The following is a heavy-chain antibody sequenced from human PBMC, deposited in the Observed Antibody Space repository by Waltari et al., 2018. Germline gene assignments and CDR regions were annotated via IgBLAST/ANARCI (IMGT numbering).Heavy chain of an antibody. V-gene: IGHV3-20*04. J-gene: IGHJ4*02. CDR2: MNGNGGST. Sequence: EVQLVESGGGVRRPGGSLRLSCAASGFNFDDHGMRWVRQAPGKGLEWVSSMNGNGGSTCYADSVRGRFTISRDNAKNSLYLQMNSLRADDTALYYCAREKLMGEYIDYWGQGTLVTVSS. CDR1: GFNFDDHG. D-gene: IGHD2-15*01. CDR3: AREKLMGEYIDY.